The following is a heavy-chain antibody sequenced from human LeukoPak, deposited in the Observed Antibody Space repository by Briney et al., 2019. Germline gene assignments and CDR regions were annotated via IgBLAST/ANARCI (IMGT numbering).Heavy chain of an antibody. CDR2: INHSGST. CDR1: GGSFSGYY. D-gene: IGHD3-22*01. V-gene: IGHV4-34*01. J-gene: IGHJ4*02. CDR3: ARGPISLADSSGYPY. Sequence: SETLSLTCAVYGGSFSGYYWSWIRQPPGKWLEWIGEINHSGSTNYNPSLKSRVTISVDTSKNQFSLKLSSVTAADTAVYYCARGPISLADSSGYPYWGQGTLVTVSS.